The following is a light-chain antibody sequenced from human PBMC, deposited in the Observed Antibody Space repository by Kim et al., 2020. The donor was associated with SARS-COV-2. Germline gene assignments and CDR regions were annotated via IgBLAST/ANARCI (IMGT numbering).Light chain of an antibody. CDR2: RND. CDR3: AAWDDSLSGVV. J-gene: IGLJ2*01. CDR1: SANIGNTY. V-gene: IGLV1-47*01. Sequence: GKGVTNSCSGSSANIGNTYVCWYQQLPGTAPKLLSYRNDQRPSGVPDRFSGSKSGTSASLAISGLRSEDEADYYCAAWDDSLSGVVFGGGTQLTVL.